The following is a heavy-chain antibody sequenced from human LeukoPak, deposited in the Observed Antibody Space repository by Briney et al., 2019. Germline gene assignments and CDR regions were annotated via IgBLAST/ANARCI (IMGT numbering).Heavy chain of an antibody. CDR3: AKEGYSRGYYSYYYMDV. J-gene: IGHJ6*03. V-gene: IGHV3-30*02. CDR1: GFTFSSYG. Sequence: QPGGSLRLSCAASGFTFSSYGMHWVRQAPGKGLEWVAFIRYDGSNKYYADPVKGRFIISRDNSKNTLYLQMNSLRAEDTAVYYCAKEGYSRGYYSYYYMDVWGKGTTVTVSS. CDR2: IRYDGSNK. D-gene: IGHD6-13*01.